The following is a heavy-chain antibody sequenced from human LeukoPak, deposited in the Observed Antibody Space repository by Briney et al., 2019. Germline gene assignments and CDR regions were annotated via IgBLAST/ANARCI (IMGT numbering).Heavy chain of an antibody. J-gene: IGHJ3*02. V-gene: IGHV3-23*01. CDR3: ATDGIVVVPAAISDAFDI. Sequence: GGSLRLSCAASGFTFTSYAMSWVRQAPGKGLEWGSAISGSGGSTYYADSVKGRFTISRDNSNNTLYLKMNSLRAEDTAVYYCATDGIVVVPAAISDAFDIWGQGTMVTVSS. CDR2: ISGSGGST. D-gene: IGHD2-2*02. CDR1: GFTFTSYA.